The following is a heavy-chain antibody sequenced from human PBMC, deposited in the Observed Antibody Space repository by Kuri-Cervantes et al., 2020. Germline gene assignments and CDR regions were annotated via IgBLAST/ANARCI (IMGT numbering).Heavy chain of an antibody. J-gene: IGHJ4*02. CDR1: GFTFSAYG. CDR3: AKVTSGWFEDI. CDR2: ITSAGNS. D-gene: IGHD6-19*01. V-gene: IGHV3-23*01. Sequence: GESLKISCAASGFTFSAYGMTWVRQAPGKGLEWVSAITSAGNSHYADSVKGRVTISRDNSNNMLYLQMNSLRVEDTAVYYCAKVTSGWFEDIWGQGTVVTVSS.